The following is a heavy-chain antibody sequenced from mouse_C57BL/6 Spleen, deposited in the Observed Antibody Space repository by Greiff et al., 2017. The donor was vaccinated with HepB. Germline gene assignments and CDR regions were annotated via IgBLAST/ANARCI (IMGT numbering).Heavy chain of an antibody. J-gene: IGHJ2*01. CDR1: GFNIKDDY. V-gene: IGHV14-4*01. CDR3: TTDAPYDYEDY. D-gene: IGHD2-4*01. CDR2: IDPENGDP. Sequence: DVQLVESGAELVRPGASVQLSCTASGFNIKDDYMHWVKQRPEQGLEWIGWIDPENGDPEYASKFQGKATITADTSSNTAYLQLSSLTSEDTAVYYCTTDAPYDYEDYWGQGTTLTVSS.